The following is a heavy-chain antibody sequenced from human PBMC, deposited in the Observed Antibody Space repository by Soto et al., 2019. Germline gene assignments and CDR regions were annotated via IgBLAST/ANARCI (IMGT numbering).Heavy chain of an antibody. J-gene: IGHJ2*01. CDR1: GFTFSSYS. CDR2: ISSSSSYI. V-gene: IGHV3-21*01. D-gene: IGHD2-2*01. Sequence: VGSLRLSCAASGFTFSSYSMNWVRQAPGKGLEWVSSISSSSSYIYYADSVKGRFTISRDNAKNSLYLQVNSLRAEDTAVYYCAREGDIVVGGGYFDLWGRGTLVTVSS. CDR3: AREGDIVVGGGYFDL.